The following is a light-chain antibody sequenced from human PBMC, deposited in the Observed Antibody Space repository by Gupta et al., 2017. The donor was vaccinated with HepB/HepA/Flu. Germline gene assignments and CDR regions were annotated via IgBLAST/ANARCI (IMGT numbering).Light chain of an antibody. J-gene: IGKJ1*01. CDR2: DAS. V-gene: IGKV3-11*01. CDR1: QSVSSY. CDR3: QQRSNWPPWT. Sequence: IVLTQSPATLSLSPGERATLSCRASQSVSSYLAWYQQKPGQAPRLLIYDASNRDTGIPARFSGSGVGKDLTLTISSREQEDFAVYYCQQRSNWPPWTVGQGTKVEIK.